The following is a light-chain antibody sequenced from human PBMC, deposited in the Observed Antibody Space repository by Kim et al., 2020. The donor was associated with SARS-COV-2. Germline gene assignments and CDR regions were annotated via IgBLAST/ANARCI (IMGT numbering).Light chain of an antibody. CDR2: FDS. CDR3: QVWDSRSDLGV. CDR1: NIGSKS. V-gene: IGLV3-21*04. J-gene: IGLJ2*01. Sequence: SYELTQPPSVSVAPGKTARITCGGNNIGSKSVHWYQQKPGQAPVLVIYFDSDRPSGIPERFSVSNSGNTATLTISRVEAGDEAAYYCQVWDSRSDLGVFG.